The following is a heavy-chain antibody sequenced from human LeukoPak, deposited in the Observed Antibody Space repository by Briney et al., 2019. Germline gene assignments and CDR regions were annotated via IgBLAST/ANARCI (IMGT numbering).Heavy chain of an antibody. J-gene: IGHJ4*02. CDR1: GYPFTYYY. Sequence: GASVKVSCKASGYPFTYYYIHWVRQAPGQGLEWMGWINPNTGGANYAQKFQGRVTMTRDTSISTAYMELSRLRSDDTAVYYCATDSSGYYLPLFDHWGQGTPATVSS. D-gene: IGHD3-22*01. CDR2: INPNTGGA. CDR3: ATDSSGYYLPLFDH. V-gene: IGHV1-2*02.